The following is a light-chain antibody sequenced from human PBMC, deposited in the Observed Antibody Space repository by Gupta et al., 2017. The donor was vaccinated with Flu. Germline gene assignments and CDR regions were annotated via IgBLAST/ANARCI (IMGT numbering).Light chain of an antibody. Sequence: PSSLSASVGDRVIITCRTSHDIRNHLGWYQQKTWKAPKRLIYAASTLHSGVPSRFSGSGTGTEFTLTISSLQPEDFATYYCLQQNSYRLAFGGGTKVEI. CDR1: HDIRNH. CDR3: LQQNSYRLA. V-gene: IGKV1-17*01. J-gene: IGKJ4*01. CDR2: AAS.